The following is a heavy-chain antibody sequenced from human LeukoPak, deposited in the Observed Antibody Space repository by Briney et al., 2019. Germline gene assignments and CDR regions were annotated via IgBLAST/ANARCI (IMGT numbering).Heavy chain of an antibody. CDR3: TRTYSSGWLNYFDY. J-gene: IGHJ4*02. CDR1: GFTFSGSA. V-gene: IGHV3-73*01. D-gene: IGHD6-19*01. CDR2: IRSKANSYAT. Sequence: AGGSLRLSCAAPGFTFSGSAMHWVRQASGKGLEWVGRIRSKANSYATAYAASVKGRFTISRDDSKNTAYLQMNSLKTEDTAVYHCTRTYSSGWLNYFDYWGQGTLVTVSS.